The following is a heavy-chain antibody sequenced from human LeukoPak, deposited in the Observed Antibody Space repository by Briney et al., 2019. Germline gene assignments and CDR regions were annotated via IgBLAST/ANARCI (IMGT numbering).Heavy chain of an antibody. CDR1: GGSIGSYY. V-gene: IGHV4-59*01. Sequence: SETLSLTCTVSGGSIGSYYWNWIRQPPGKGLEWIGYIYYSGSTNYNPSLKSRVTISVDTSKNQFSLKLSSVTAADTAVYYCARGPIAAAGYLFDYWGQGTLVTVSS. CDR3: ARGPIAAAGYLFDY. J-gene: IGHJ4*02. D-gene: IGHD6-13*01. CDR2: IYYSGST.